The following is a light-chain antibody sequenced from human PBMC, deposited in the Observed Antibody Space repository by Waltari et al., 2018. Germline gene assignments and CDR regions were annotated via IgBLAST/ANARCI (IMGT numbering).Light chain of an antibody. Sequence: EVVVTQSPDTLSLSPGETATLSCRASQNVYTNIGWYQQKPGQPPRLLIYRTSSRDTGVPARFSVSGSGTEFTLTINSLQSEDFAIYYCQQYNNWRTTFGQGTRVEI. J-gene: IGKJ1*01. CDR3: QQYNNWRTT. V-gene: IGKV3-15*01. CDR2: RTS. CDR1: QNVYTN.